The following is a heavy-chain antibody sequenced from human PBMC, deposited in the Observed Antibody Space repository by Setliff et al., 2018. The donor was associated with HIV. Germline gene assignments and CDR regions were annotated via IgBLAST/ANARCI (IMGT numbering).Heavy chain of an antibody. J-gene: IGHJ4*02. D-gene: IGHD6-19*01. CDR2: FMYTDIHYVNYLN. CDR1: GASFVGDNH. Sequence: PSETLSLTCAVSGASFVGDNHWSWIRQTPERGLEWIAYFMYTDIHYVNYLNYRNPSLASRLSISVDKSKNQVSLTLSSVTAADTAVYYCARARSDWYNVRPYYFDLWGQGTPVTVSS. CDR3: ARARSDWYNVRPYYFDL. V-gene: IGHV4-30-4*02.